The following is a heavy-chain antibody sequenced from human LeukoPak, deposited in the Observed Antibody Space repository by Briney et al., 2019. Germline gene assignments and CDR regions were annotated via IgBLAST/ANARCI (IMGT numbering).Heavy chain of an antibody. J-gene: IGHJ4*02. D-gene: IGHD6-19*01. CDR2: IYYSGST. V-gene: IGHV4-39*01. CDR3: ARRSGWYYFDY. Sequence: KPSETLSLTCTVSVGSISSSSYYSGWIRQPPGKGLEWIGSIYYSGSTYYNPSLKSRVTISVDTSKNQFSLKLSSVTATDTAVYYCARRSGWYYFDYWGQGTLVTVSS. CDR1: VGSISSSSYY.